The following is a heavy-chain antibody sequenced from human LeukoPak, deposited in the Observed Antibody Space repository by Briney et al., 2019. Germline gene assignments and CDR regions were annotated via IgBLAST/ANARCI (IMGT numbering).Heavy chain of an antibody. CDR1: GFTFDDYA. V-gene: IGHV3-43*02. Sequence: GGSLRLSCAASGFTFDDYAMHWVRQAPGKGLEWVSLISGDGGSTYYADSVKGRFTISRDNSKNSLYLQVNSLRTEDTALYYCAKDRGRTNHYDFWSGYYVAWGQGTLVTVSS. CDR3: AKDRGRTNHYDFWSGYYVA. CDR2: ISGDGGST. D-gene: IGHD3-3*01. J-gene: IGHJ5*02.